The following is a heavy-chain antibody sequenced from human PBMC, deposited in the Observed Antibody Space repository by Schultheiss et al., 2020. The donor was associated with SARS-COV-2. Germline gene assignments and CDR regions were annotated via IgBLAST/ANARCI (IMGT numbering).Heavy chain of an antibody. CDR1: GFTFRSYW. CDR2: ISGGGNNK. V-gene: IGHV3-48*04. J-gene: IGHJ5*02. D-gene: IGHD6-19*01. Sequence: GGSLRLSCAASGFTFRSYWMHWVRQAPGKGLEWVSYISGGGNNKYYADSVKGRFTISRDNAKGSLYLQMNSLRAEDKAVYYCARGGGRIAVCAWGQGALVTSSS. CDR3: ARGGGRIAVCA.